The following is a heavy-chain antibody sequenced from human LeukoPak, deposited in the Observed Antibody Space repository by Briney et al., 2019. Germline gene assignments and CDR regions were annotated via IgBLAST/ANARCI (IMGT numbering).Heavy chain of an antibody. CDR2: IYYSGST. Sequence: SETLSLTCAVSGYSISSSSYYWGWIRQPPGKGLEWIGSIYYSGSTYYNPSLKSRVTISVDTSKNQFSLKLSSVTAADTAVYYCATGLDSSSWYNAGYWGQGTLVTVSS. V-gene: IGHV4-39*01. CDR1: GYSISSSSYY. CDR3: ATGLDSSSWYNAGY. J-gene: IGHJ4*02. D-gene: IGHD6-13*01.